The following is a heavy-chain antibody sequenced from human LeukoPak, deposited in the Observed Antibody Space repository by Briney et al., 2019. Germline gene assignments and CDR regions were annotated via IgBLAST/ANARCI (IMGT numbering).Heavy chain of an antibody. CDR1: GYTFTSYD. Sequence: ASVKVSCKASGYTFTSYDINWVRQATGQGLEWMGWMNPNSGNTGYAQKFQGRVTITRNTSISTAYMELSSLRSEDTAVYYCARGRGSSPSNWFDPWGQGTLVTVSS. V-gene: IGHV1-8*03. D-gene: IGHD6-13*01. CDR2: MNPNSGNT. J-gene: IGHJ5*02. CDR3: ARGRGSSPSNWFDP.